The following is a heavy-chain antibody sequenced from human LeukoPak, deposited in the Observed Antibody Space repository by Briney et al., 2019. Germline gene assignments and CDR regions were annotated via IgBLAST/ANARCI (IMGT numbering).Heavy chain of an antibody. J-gene: IGHJ5*02. CDR1: GFTISSSW. D-gene: IGHD2-21*02. V-gene: IGHV3-74*03. CDR2: INSDGSST. CDR3: ARNLFAGDCA. Sequence: GGSLRLSCAASGFTISSSWMHWVRQAPGKGLVRVSGINSDGSSTKCADSVKSRFTISRDNAKNTLYLQMSSLRGEDTAVYYCARNLFAGDCAWGQGTLVTVCS.